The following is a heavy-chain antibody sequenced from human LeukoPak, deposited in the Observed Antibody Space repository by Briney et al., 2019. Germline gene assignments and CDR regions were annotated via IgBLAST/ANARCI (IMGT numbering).Heavy chain of an antibody. J-gene: IGHJ4*02. CDR3: ARRAHSGAMITLDY. CDR2: IYPGDSNS. V-gene: IGHV5-51*01. D-gene: IGHD5-12*01. Sequence: GESLKISCRGSGYGFTSYWIVWVRQMPGKGVELMGVIYPGDSNSRYSPSFQGQVTISADNSISTAYLQWSSLKASDTAMYYCARRAHSGAMITLDYWGQGTLVTVSS. CDR1: GYGFTSYW.